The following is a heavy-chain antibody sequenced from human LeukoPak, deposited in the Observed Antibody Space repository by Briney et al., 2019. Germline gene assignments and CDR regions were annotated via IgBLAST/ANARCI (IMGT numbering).Heavy chain of an antibody. D-gene: IGHD6-13*01. J-gene: IGHJ4*02. CDR3: AAYSTSPNLDY. V-gene: IGHV1-69*06. Sequence: SVKVSRKVSGDTFTNYAFSWVRQAPGQGLEWVGSIVPIFGTTDLPRKFQGRVTITADTSTTTAYMELTSLKSEDTALYYCAAYSTSPNLDYWGQATLVTVSS. CDR1: GDTFTNYA. CDR2: IVPIFGTT.